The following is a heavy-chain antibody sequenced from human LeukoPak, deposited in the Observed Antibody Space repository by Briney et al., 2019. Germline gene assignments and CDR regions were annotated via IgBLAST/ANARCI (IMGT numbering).Heavy chain of an antibody. CDR3: ANLPLNSGVDY. CDR2: INPXXXXT. J-gene: IGHJ4*02. V-gene: IGHV1-2*02. Sequence: ASVKXSCKASGYXXTXXXXXXXXXXXGXXXXXXGXINPXXXXTNXAQKFQGRVTMTRDTSISTAYMELSRLRSDDTAXYXXANLPLNSGVDYWGQGTLVTVSS. CDR1: GYXXTXXX. D-gene: IGHD1-26*01.